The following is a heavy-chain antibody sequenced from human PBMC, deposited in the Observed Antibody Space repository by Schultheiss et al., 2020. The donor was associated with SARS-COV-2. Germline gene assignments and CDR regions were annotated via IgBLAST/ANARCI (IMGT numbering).Heavy chain of an antibody. D-gene: IGHD4-17*01. CDR1: GFTFSTYG. CDR3: ARDDYGDYHGGGDY. CDR2: TWYDGSNE. V-gene: IGHV3-33*01. J-gene: IGHJ4*02. Sequence: GESLKISCAASGFTFSTYGMHWVRQAPGKGLEWVAVTWYDGSNEYYADSVKGRFTISRDNSKNTLYLQMNSLRAEDTAVYYCARDDYGDYHGGGDYWGQGTLVTVSS.